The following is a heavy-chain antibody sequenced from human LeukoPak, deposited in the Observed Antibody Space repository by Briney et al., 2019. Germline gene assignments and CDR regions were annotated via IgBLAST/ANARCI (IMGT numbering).Heavy chain of an antibody. CDR2: INWSGGST. CDR3: ARDNLYDSFGYYSHP. Sequence: GGSLRLSCAASGFTFSSYWMHWVRQAPGKGLEWVSGINWSGGSTGYADSVKGRFTISRDNAKNSLYLHMNSLRAEDTALYYCARDNLYDSFGYYSHPWGQGTLVTVSS. D-gene: IGHD3-22*01. CDR1: GFTFSSYW. V-gene: IGHV3-20*04. J-gene: IGHJ5*02.